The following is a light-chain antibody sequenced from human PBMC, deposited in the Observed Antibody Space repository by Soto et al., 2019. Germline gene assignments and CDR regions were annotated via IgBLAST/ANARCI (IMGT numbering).Light chain of an antibody. Sequence: IVLTQSPGTLSLSPGERATLSCRASQSVSSSYLAWYQQKPGQAPRLLIYDASNRATGIPARFSGSGSGTDFTLTISSLEPEDFAVYYGQQRSNWPTVTFGQGTKVDIK. V-gene: IGKV3D-20*02. CDR2: DAS. CDR1: QSVSSSY. J-gene: IGKJ1*01. CDR3: QQRSNWPTVT.